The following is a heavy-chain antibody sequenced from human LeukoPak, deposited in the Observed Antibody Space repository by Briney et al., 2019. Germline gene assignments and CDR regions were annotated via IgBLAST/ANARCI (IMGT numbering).Heavy chain of an antibody. CDR2: IWYDGSNK. Sequence: GRSLRLSCAASGFTFSSYGMHWVRQAPGKGLEWVAVIWYDGSNKYYADSVKGRFTISRDNSKNTLYLQMNSLRAEDTAVYYCARGARGLYYFDYWGQGTLVTASS. CDR1: GFTFSSYG. J-gene: IGHJ4*02. V-gene: IGHV3-33*01. CDR3: ARGARGLYYFDY. D-gene: IGHD3-10*01.